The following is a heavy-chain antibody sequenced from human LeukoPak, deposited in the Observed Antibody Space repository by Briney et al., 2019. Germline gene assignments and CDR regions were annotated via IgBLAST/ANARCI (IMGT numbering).Heavy chain of an antibody. CDR1: GGSISSSSYY. Sequence: PSETLSLICTVSGGSISSSSYYWGWIRQPPGKGLEWIGSIYYSGSTYYNPSLKSRVTISVDTSKNQFSLKLSSVTAADTAVYYCASVKVSEVQWLDRFDYWGQGTLVTVSS. V-gene: IGHV4-39*01. J-gene: IGHJ4*02. CDR3: ASVKVSEVQWLDRFDY. D-gene: IGHD6-19*01. CDR2: IYYSGST.